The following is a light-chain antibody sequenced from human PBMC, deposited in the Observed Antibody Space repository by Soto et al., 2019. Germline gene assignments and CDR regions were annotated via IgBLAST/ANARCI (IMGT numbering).Light chain of an antibody. V-gene: IGKV3-15*01. CDR3: QQYNNWPPVT. J-gene: IGKJ1*01. CDR2: GAS. Sequence: EIVMTQSPATLSVSPGERATLSCRASQSVSSNLVWYQQKPGQGPRLLIYGASTRATGIPARFSGSGSGTEFTLTISSLQSEDFAVYYCQQYNNWPPVTFGQGTKVEIK. CDR1: QSVSSN.